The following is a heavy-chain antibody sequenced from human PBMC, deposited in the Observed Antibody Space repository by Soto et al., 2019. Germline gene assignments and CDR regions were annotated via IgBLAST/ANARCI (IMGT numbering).Heavy chain of an antibody. CDR1: GGTFSSYA. J-gene: IGHJ6*02. CDR3: ARGYSYGYRYAAYYYGMDV. D-gene: IGHD5-18*01. Sequence: QVQLVQSGAEVKKPGSSVKVSCKASGGTFSSYAISWVRQAPGQGLEWMGGIIPIFGTANYAQKFQGRVTINADKSTRTDYMELRSLRSEDTAVYYCARGYSYGYRYAAYYYGMDVWGQGTTVTVSS. CDR2: IIPIFGTA. V-gene: IGHV1-69*06.